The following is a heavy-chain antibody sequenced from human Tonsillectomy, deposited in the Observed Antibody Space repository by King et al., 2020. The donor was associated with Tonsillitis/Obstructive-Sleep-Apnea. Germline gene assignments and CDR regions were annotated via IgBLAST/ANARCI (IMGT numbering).Heavy chain of an antibody. CDR1: GGSFSGYY. Sequence: VQLQQWGAGLLKPSETLSLTCAVHGGSFSGYYWSWIRQPPGKGLEWIGEINHSGSTNYNPSLKSRVTISVDTSKNQFSLKLSSVTAADTAVYYCATLYIWGSGGAFDIWGQGTMVTVSS. J-gene: IGHJ3*02. CDR3: ATLYIWGSGGAFDI. D-gene: IGHD3-16*01. CDR2: INHSGST. V-gene: IGHV4-34*01.